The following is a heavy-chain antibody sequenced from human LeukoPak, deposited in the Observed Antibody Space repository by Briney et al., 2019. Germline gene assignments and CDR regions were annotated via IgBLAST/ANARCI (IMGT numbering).Heavy chain of an antibody. CDR1: GGSISSGGYS. D-gene: IGHD3-3*01. CDR2: IYHSGST. V-gene: IGHV4-30-2*01. J-gene: IGHJ4*02. Sequence: PSQTLSLTCAVSGGSISSGGYSWSWIRQPPGKGLEWIGYIYHSGSTYYNPSLKSRVTISVDTSKNQFSLKLSSVTAADTAVYYCARGVFLEWLLHQESFDYWGQGTLVTVSS. CDR3: ARGVFLEWLLHQESFDY.